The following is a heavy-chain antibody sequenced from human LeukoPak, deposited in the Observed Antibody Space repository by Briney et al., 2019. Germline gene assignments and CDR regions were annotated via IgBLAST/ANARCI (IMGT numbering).Heavy chain of an antibody. Sequence: GGSPRLSCAASGFTFDDYAMYWVRHAPGKGLEWVSGITWNSGTIGYADSVKGRFTISRDNAKNSLYLQMNSLKTEDTALYYCAKQMDVWGKGTTVTVSS. V-gene: IGHV3-9*01. J-gene: IGHJ6*04. CDR3: AKQMDV. CDR1: GFTFDDYA. CDR2: ITWNSGTI.